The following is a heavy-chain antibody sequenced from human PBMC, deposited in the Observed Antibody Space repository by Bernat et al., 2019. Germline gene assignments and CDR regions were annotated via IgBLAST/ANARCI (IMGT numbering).Heavy chain of an antibody. CDR3: ARTRDTAMAAFDY. J-gene: IGHJ4*02. CDR1: GGSISSYY. Sequence: QVQLQESGPGLVKPSETLSLTCTVSGGSISSYYWSWIRQPPGKGLEWIGYIYYSGSTNYNPSLRSRVTISVDTSKNQFSRKLSSVTAADTAVYYCARTRDTAMAAFDYWGQGTLVTVSS. CDR2: IYYSGST. V-gene: IGHV4-59*08. D-gene: IGHD5-18*01.